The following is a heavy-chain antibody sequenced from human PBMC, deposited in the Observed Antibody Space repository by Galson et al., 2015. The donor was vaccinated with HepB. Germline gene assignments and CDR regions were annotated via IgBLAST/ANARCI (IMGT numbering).Heavy chain of an antibody. J-gene: IGHJ5*01. Sequence: SLRLSCAGSGFIFSNYALSWVRQAPGRGLEWISGISGNGDSTFYADSVKGRFTVSRDNSNNMLYLQMNSLRAEDAGLYFCAKGYGLFDSWGQGILVTVSS. CDR3: AKGYGLFDS. CDR2: ISGNGDST. CDR1: GFIFSNYA. D-gene: IGHD5-18*01. V-gene: IGHV3-23*01.